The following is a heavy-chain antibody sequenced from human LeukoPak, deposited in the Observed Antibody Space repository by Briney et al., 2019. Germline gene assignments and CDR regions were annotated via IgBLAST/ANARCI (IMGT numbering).Heavy chain of an antibody. CDR1: GGSISSYY. J-gene: IGHJ4*02. V-gene: IGHV4-59*01. CDR2: IYYSGST. CDR3: ARDRCSGGSCYSD. Sequence: PSETLSLTCTVSGGSISSYYWSWIRQPPGEGLEWIGYIYYSGSTNYNPSLKSRVTISVDTSKNQFSLKLSSVTAADTAVYYCARDRCSGGSCYSDWGQGTLVTVSS. D-gene: IGHD2-15*01.